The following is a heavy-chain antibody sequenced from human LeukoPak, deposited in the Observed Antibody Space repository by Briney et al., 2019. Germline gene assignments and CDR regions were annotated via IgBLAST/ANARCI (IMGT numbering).Heavy chain of an antibody. V-gene: IGHV1-69*04. D-gene: IGHD1-26*01. CDR2: IIPILGIA. J-gene: IGHJ4*02. CDR1: GGTFSSYA. CDR3: ALRPAGPWELLASDY. Sequence: SVKVSCKASGGTFSSYAIGWVRQAPGQGLEWMGRIIPILGIANYAQKFQGRVTITADKSTSTAYMELSSLRSEDTAVYYCALRPAGPWELLASDYWGQGTVVTVSS.